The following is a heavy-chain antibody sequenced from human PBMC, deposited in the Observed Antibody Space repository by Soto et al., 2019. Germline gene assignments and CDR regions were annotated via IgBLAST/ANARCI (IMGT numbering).Heavy chain of an antibody. CDR2: IIPILGIA. D-gene: IGHD1-1*01. CDR1: GGTFSSYT. V-gene: IGHV1-69*02. Sequence: SVKVSCKASGGTFSSYTISWVRQAPGQGLEWMGRIIPILGIAKYAQKFQGRVTITTDKSASTAYMELSSLRSEDTAVYYCARGEPGYYYMDVWGKGTTVTVSS. J-gene: IGHJ6*03. CDR3: ARGEPGYYYMDV.